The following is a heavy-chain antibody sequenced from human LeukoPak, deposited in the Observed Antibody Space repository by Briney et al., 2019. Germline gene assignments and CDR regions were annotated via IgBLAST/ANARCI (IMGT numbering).Heavy chain of an antibody. D-gene: IGHD1-26*01. CDR3: ARGYSGSYYEFDY. Sequence: SETLSLTCTVSGGSISSGSYYWSWIRQPAGKGLEWIGRIYTSGSTNYNPSLKSRVTISVDTSKNQFSLKLSSVTAADTAVYYCARGYSGSYYEFDYWGQGTLVTVSS. J-gene: IGHJ4*02. V-gene: IGHV4-61*02. CDR2: IYTSGST. CDR1: GGSISSGSYY.